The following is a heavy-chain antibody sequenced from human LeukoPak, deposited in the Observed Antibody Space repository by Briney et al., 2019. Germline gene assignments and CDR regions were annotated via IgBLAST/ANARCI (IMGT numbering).Heavy chain of an antibody. CDR2: IGNAGDT. CDR1: GFTFSTYD. J-gene: IGHJ4*02. V-gene: IGHV3-13*01. CDR3: ARAEGSGYYDLWYNY. D-gene: IGHD3-22*01. Sequence: GGSLRLSCAASGFTFSTYDMHWVRQATGKGLEWLSGIGNAGDTYYAGSVKGRFTVSRDNAKNSLYLQMNSLRVWDTAVYYCARAEGSGYYDLWYNYWGQGTLVTVSS.